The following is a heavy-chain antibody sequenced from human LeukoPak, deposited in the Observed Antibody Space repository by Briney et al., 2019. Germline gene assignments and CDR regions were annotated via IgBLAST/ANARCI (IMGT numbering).Heavy chain of an antibody. CDR3: ARGPPLYYYDSSGYSYYFDY. CDR2: INHSGST. V-gene: IGHV4-34*01. CDR1: GGSFSGYY. D-gene: IGHD3-22*01. J-gene: IGHJ4*02. Sequence: SETLSLTCAVYGGSFSGYYWSWIRQPPGKGLEWIGEINHSGSTNYNPSLKSRVTISVDTSKNQFSLKLSSVTAADTAVYYCARGPPLYYYDSSGYSYYFDYWGQGTLVTVSS.